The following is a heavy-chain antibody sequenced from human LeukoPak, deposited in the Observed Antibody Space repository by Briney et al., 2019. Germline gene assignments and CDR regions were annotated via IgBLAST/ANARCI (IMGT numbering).Heavy chain of an antibody. CDR3: ARAQWRTYPYYYMDV. D-gene: IGHD6-19*01. CDR2: IYSGGST. CDR1: GFTVSFNY. V-gene: IGHV3-53*01. J-gene: IGHJ6*03. Sequence: GGSLRLSCAASGFTVSFNYMSWVRQAPGKGLGWISVIYSGGSTYYADSVKGRFTISRDDSKNTLYLQRNSLRAEDTAIYYCARAQWRTYPYYYMDVWGKGTTVTVSS.